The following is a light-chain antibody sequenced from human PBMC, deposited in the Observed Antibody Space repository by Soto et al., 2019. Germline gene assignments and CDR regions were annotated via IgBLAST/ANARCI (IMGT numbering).Light chain of an antibody. CDR3: SSYAGDYNLYV. V-gene: IGLV2-8*01. CDR1: SSDVGGYNY. J-gene: IGLJ1*01. CDR2: EVS. Sequence: ALTQPPSASGSPGQSVTISCTGTSSDVGGYNYVSWYQHHPGKAPKLLIYEVSKRPSGVPDRFSGSKSANTASLTVSGLQAVDEADYFCSSYAGDYNLYVFGTGTKVTVL.